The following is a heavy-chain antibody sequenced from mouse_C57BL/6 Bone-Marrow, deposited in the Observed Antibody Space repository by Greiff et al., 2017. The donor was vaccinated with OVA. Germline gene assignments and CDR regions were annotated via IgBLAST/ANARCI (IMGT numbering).Heavy chain of an antibody. CDR1: GYSFTDYN. V-gene: IGHV1-39*01. CDR2: INPNYGTT. CDR3: AREGDGYYSGFAY. J-gene: IGHJ3*01. Sequence: EVQLQQSGPELVKPGASVKISCKASGYSFTDYNMNWVKQSTGKSLEWIGVINPNYGTTTYNQKFKGKATLTVDQSSSTAYMQLNSLTSEYSAVYYGAREGDGYYSGFAYWGQGTLVTVSA. D-gene: IGHD2-3*01.